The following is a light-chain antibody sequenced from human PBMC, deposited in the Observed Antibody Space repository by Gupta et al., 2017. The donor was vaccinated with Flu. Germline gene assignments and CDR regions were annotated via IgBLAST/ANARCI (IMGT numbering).Light chain of an antibody. V-gene: IGKV1-12*01. J-gene: IGKJ1*01. CDR1: QGISNW. Sequence: DIQMTQSPSSVSASVGDRVSIACRASQGISNWLAWYQQKPGKAPNLLIYSASTLRSGVPSSFSGSGSGTDFTLPISSLQPEDFATYYCQQVNIFPGPFGQGTKVEIK. CDR3: QQVNIFPGP. CDR2: SAS.